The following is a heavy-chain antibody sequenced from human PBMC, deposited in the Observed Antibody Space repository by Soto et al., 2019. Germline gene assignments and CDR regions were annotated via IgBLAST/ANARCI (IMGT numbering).Heavy chain of an antibody. CDR1: GFTFSSYA. CDR3: ARDLGEVPAVMYQEDAFDI. V-gene: IGHV3-30-3*01. J-gene: IGHJ3*02. CDR2: ISYDGSNK. D-gene: IGHD2-2*01. Sequence: GGSLRLSCAASGFTFSSYAMHWVRQAPGKGLEWVAVISYDGSNKYYADSVKGRFTISRDNSKNTLYLQMNSLRAEDTAVYYCARDLGEVPAVMYQEDAFDIWGQGTMVTVSS.